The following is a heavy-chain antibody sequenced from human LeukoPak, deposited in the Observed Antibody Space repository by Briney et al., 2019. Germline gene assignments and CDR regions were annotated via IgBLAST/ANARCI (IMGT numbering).Heavy chain of an antibody. CDR3: AKSYY. CDR2: ISNSGSIT. V-gene: IGHV3-23*01. CDR1: GFTFSSSV. Sequence: GGSLRHSSAASGFTFSSSVMSWVRQAPGKGLEWVSGISNSGSITYYADSVKGRFTIYRDNSKNMLYLQMNSLRAEDTAVYYCAKSYYWGQGTLVTVSS. J-gene: IGHJ4*02. D-gene: IGHD3-10*01.